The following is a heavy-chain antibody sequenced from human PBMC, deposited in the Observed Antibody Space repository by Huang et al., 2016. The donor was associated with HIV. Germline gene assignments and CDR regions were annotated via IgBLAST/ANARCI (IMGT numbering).Heavy chain of an antibody. V-gene: IGHV4-61*01. D-gene: IGHD1-26*01. J-gene: IGHJ4*02. CDR1: GGSVSSGSYY. CDR3: AREAPGVGLIY. Sequence: QVQLQESGPGLVKPSETLSLPCTVSGGSVSSGSYYWRWIRQPPGKGLEWIGDIYYSGSTNYNPSLKSGVTISVDTSKNQFSLKLSSVTAADTAVYYCAREAPGVGLIYWGQGTLVTVSS. CDR2: IYYSGST.